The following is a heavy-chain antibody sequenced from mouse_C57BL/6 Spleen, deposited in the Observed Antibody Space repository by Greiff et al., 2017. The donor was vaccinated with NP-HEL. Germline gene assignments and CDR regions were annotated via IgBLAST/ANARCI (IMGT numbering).Heavy chain of an antibody. J-gene: IGHJ2*01. Sequence: EVMLVESGGDLVKPGGSLKLSCAASGFTFSSYGMSWVRQTPDKRLEWVATISSGGSYTYYPDSVKGRFTISRDNAKNTLYLQMSSLKSEDTAMYYCAREEGTPFFDYWGQGTTLTVSS. D-gene: IGHD2-14*01. CDR3: AREEGTPFFDY. V-gene: IGHV5-6*02. CDR1: GFTFSSYG. CDR2: ISSGGSYT.